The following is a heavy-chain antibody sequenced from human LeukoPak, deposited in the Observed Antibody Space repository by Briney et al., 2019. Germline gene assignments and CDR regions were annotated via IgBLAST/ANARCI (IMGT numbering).Heavy chain of an antibody. CDR1: GFTFSSYA. CDR3: AKDLWQLEGFFDY. V-gene: IGHV3-23*01. Sequence: GGALRLSCAASGFTFSSYAMSWVRQAPGRGLEWVSAISGSGGSTYYADSVKGRFTISRDNSKNTLYLQINSLRAEDTAVYYCAKDLWQLEGFFDYWGQGTLVTVSS. D-gene: IGHD3-3*01. J-gene: IGHJ4*02. CDR2: ISGSGGST.